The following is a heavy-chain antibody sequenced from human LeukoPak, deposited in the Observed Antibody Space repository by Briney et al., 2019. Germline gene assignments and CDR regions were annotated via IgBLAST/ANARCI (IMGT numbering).Heavy chain of an antibody. D-gene: IGHD6-19*01. CDR2: IYYSGST. CDR3: ARVRSSGWTNYYGMDV. CDR1: GGSISSYY. Sequence: PSETLSLTCTVSGGSISSYYWSWIRQPPGKGLEWLGYIYYSGSTNYNPSLKSRVTISVDTSKNQFSLKLSSVTAADTAVYYCARVRSSGWTNYYGMDVWGQGTTVTVSS. J-gene: IGHJ6*02. V-gene: IGHV4-59*01.